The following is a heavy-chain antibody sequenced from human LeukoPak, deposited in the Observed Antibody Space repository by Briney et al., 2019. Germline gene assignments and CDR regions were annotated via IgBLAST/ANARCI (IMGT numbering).Heavy chain of an antibody. Sequence: SGGSLRLSCAASGFTFSSYAMSWVRKAPGKGLEWVSAISGSGGSTYYADSVKGRFTISRDNSKNTLYLQMNSLRAEDTAVYYCAKDTTYYYDSSGYTDYWGQGTLVTVSS. D-gene: IGHD3-22*01. CDR2: ISGSGGST. J-gene: IGHJ4*02. CDR3: AKDTTYYYDSSGYTDY. V-gene: IGHV3-23*01. CDR1: GFTFSSYA.